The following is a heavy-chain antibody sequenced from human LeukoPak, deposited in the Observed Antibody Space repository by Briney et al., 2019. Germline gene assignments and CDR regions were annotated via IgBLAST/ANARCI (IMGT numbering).Heavy chain of an antibody. J-gene: IGHJ4*02. D-gene: IGHD3-22*01. V-gene: IGHV4-38-2*02. Sequence: SETLSLTCTVSGYSISSGYYWGWIRQPPGKGLEWIGSIYHSGSTYYNPSLKSRVTISVDTSKNQFSLKLSSVTAADTAAYYCASGMYYYDSSAYYPFDYWGQGTLVTVSS. CDR2: IYHSGST. CDR3: ASGMYYYDSSAYYPFDY. CDR1: GYSISSGYY.